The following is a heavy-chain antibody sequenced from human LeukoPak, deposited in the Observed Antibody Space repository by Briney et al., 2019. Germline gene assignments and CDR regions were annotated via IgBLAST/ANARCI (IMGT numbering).Heavy chain of an antibody. CDR3: AKDSLLWFGELLWYFDY. Sequence: GGSLRLSCAASGFTFSSYGMHWVRQAPGKGLEWVAVIWYDGSNKYYADSVKGRFTISRDNSKNTLYLQMNSLRAEDTAVYYCAKDSLLWFGELLWYFDYWGQGTLVTVSS. CDR1: GFTFSSYG. V-gene: IGHV3-30*02. D-gene: IGHD3-10*01. CDR2: IWYDGSNK. J-gene: IGHJ4*02.